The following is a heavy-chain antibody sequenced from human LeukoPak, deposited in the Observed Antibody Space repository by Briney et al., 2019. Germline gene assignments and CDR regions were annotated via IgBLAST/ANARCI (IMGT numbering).Heavy chain of an antibody. D-gene: IGHD3-22*01. Sequence: SETLSLTCTVSGASLSSGSNYWGWLRQPPGKGLEGVGNFYYSRYTNYNPSLNSRVTISADTSKNQFSLKLSSVAAADTAVYYCARGRDDYDSSGYLPFQHWGQGTLVTVSS. V-gene: IGHV4-61*01. CDR3: ARGRDDYDSSGYLPFQH. CDR1: GASLSSGSNY. J-gene: IGHJ1*01. CDR2: FYYSRYT.